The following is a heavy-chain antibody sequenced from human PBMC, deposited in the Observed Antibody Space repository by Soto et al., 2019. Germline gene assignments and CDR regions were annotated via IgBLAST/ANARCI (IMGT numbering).Heavy chain of an antibody. V-gene: IGHV5-10-1*01. D-gene: IGHD2-2*01. J-gene: IGHJ3*02. CDR3: ARNGHIPATADAFDI. CDR2: IDPSDSYT. Sequence: GESLKISCKGSGYSFTSYWISWVRQMPGKGLEWMGRIDPSDSYTNYSPSFQGHVTISADKSISTAYLQWSSLKASDTAMYYCARNGHIPATADAFDISGQGTMVTDSS. CDR1: GYSFTSYW.